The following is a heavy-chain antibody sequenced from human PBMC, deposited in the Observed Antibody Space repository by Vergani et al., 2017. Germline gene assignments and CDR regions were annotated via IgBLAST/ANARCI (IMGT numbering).Heavy chain of an antibody. CDR3: ARRDCSSTSCLDSSSWVRFDY. CDR1: GGTFSSYA. CDR2: IIPIFGTA. J-gene: IGHJ4*02. D-gene: IGHD2-2*01. V-gene: IGHV1-69*12. Sequence: QVQLVQSGAEVKKPGSSVKVSCKASGGTFSSYAISWVRQAPGQGLEWMGGIIPIFGTANYAQKFQGRVTITADESTSTAYMELSSLRSEDTAVYYWARRDCSSTSCLDSSSWVRFDYWGQGTLVTVSS.